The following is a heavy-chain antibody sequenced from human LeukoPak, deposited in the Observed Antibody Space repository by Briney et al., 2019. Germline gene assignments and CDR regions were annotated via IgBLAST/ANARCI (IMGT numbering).Heavy chain of an antibody. CDR3: ARGLVPGFLDY. J-gene: IGHJ4*02. Sequence: GGSLRLSCAASGFTFSSSWMYWVRQAPGKGLVWVSRINSDESITTYADSVKGRFTISRDNAKNTLYLQMNSLRAEDTSVYYCARGLVPGFLDYWGQGTPVTVSS. D-gene: IGHD4-11*01. CDR2: INSDESIT. V-gene: IGHV3-74*01. CDR1: GFTFSSSW.